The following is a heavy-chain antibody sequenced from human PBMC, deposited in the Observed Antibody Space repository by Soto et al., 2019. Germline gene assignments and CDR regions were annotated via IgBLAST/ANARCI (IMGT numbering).Heavy chain of an antibody. Sequence: EVQLVESGGGWVQPGGSLTLSCVASGFTFGDAWMNWVRQAAGKGREWVGHVKTKSEGETTDYAAPVKGRFTIWRDDSTNTLYLQMNSLKSEDTGKYFCTTLGPSWGQGTQVTVSS. CDR1: GFTFGDAW. CDR3: TTLGPS. J-gene: IGHJ5*02. CDR2: VKTKSEGETT. V-gene: IGHV3-15*07.